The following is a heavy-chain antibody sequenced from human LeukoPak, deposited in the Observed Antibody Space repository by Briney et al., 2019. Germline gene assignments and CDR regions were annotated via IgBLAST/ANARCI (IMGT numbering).Heavy chain of an antibody. Sequence: PGGSLRLSCAASGFTFSNYGMHWVRQAPGKGLEWVALIQYDGGNRWYADSVQGRFTISRDNSKNTLYLQMNSLRAEDTAVYYCARDLYSSSWSPPGYWGQGTLVTVSS. CDR1: GFTFSNYG. CDR2: IQYDGGNR. CDR3: ARDLYSSSWSPPGY. D-gene: IGHD6-13*01. J-gene: IGHJ4*02. V-gene: IGHV3-30*02.